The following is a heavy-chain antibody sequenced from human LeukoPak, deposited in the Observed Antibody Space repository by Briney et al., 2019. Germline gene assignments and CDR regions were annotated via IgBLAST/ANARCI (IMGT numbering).Heavy chain of an antibody. CDR2: INGSGGST. CDR3: AKEALITMIVVEIDY. V-gene: IGHV3-23*01. D-gene: IGHD3-22*01. J-gene: IGHJ4*02. CDR1: EFTFSIYW. Sequence: PGGSLRLSCAASEFTFSIYWMHWVRQAPGKGLEWVSVINGSGGSTYYADSVKGRFTISRDNSKSTLYLQMNSLRAEDTAVYYCAKEALITMIVVEIDYWGQGPLVTVSS.